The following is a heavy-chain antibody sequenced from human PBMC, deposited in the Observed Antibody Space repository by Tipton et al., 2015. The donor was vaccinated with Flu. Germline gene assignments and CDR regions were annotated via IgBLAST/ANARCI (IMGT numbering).Heavy chain of an antibody. CDR2: IVFILGTP. V-gene: IGHV1-69*06. D-gene: IGHD3-3*01. CDR1: EATFSSHV. CDR3: VRGIWSSSPI. J-gene: IGHJ1*01. Sequence: QVQLVQSGADVKKPGSSVKVSCRGSEATFSSHVVTWVRQAPGQGFEWMGGIVFILGTPNYAQKFQGRVTITADKFTSTAYMEMSGLTPADTSVYYCVRGIWSSSPIWAEGTLVTVSS.